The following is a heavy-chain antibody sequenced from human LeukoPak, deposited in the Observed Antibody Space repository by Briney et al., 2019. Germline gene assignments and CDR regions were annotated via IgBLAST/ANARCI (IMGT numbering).Heavy chain of an antibody. V-gene: IGHV4-59*01. Sequence: SETLPLTCTVSGGSISSYYWSWIRQPPGKGLEWIGYIYYSGSTNYNPSLKSRVTISVDTSKNQFSLKLSSVTAADTAVYYCARLYDFWSGYYFDYGGQGTLVTVSS. CDR2: IYYSGST. D-gene: IGHD3-3*01. J-gene: IGHJ4*02. CDR3: ARLYDFWSGYYFDY. CDR1: GGSISSYY.